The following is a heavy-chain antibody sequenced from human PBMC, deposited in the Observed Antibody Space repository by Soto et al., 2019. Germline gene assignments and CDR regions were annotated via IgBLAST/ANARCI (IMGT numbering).Heavy chain of an antibody. CDR1: GFTFSSYG. Sequence: QVQLVESGGGVVQPGRSLRLSCAASGFTFSSYGMHWVRQAPGKGLEWVAVIWYDGSNKYYADSVKGRFTISRDNSKNTLYLQMNSLRAEDTAVYYCARDSTRYNYYGSGDVDYWGQGTLVTVSS. J-gene: IGHJ4*02. CDR3: ARDSTRYNYYGSGDVDY. V-gene: IGHV3-33*01. D-gene: IGHD3-10*01. CDR2: IWYDGSNK.